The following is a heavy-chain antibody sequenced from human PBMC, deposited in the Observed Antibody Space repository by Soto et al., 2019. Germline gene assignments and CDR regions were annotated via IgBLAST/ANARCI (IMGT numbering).Heavy chain of an antibody. Sequence: GESMKISFKGSGYSFISYWTSWVRQLPGKGLEWMGRIDPSDSYTNYSPSFQGHVTISADKSISTAYLQWNRLKASDTAMYYCARLSGYSESSGQNAFDVWGEGTMVTVSS. V-gene: IGHV5-10-1*01. J-gene: IGHJ3*01. D-gene: IGHD3-22*01. CDR2: IDPSDSYT. CDR1: GYSFISYW. CDR3: ARLSGYSESSGQNAFDV.